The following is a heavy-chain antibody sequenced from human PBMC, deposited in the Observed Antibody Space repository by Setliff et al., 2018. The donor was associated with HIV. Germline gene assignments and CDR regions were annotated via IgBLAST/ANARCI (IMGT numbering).Heavy chain of an antibody. CDR2: ISAYNGYT. D-gene: IGHD3-22*01. CDR3: ARDGEYYYDSSGPVFDP. V-gene: IGHV1-18*01. J-gene: IGHJ5*02. Sequence: ASVKVSCKASGYTFTSYGISWVRQAPGQGLEWMGWISAYNGYTNYAQKLQGRVTMTTDTSTSTAYMELRSLRSDDTAVYYCARDGEYYYDSSGPVFDPWGQGTLVTVSS. CDR1: GYTFTSYG.